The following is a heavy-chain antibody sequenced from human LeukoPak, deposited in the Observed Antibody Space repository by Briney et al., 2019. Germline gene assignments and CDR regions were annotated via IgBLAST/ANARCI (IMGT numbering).Heavy chain of an antibody. Sequence: LSLTCAVYGVSFSGYYWSWFRQAPGKGLEWVGFIRSKAYGGTTEYAASVKGRVTISRDDSKSIAYLQMNSLKTEDTAVYYCTRDRAKWWELLFDYWGQGTLVTVSS. J-gene: IGHJ4*02. CDR3: TRDRAKWWELLFDY. CDR2: IRSKAYGGTT. V-gene: IGHV3-49*03. D-gene: IGHD1-26*01. CDR1: GVSFSGYY.